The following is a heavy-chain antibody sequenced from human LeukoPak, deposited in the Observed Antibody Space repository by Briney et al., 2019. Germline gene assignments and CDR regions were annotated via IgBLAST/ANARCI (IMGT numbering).Heavy chain of an antibody. D-gene: IGHD6-19*01. Sequence: SETLSLTCSVSGYSISSGTYWGWIRQPPGKGLEWIGSMYHSGNTYYNPSLKSRVTISVDTSKNHFSLKLSSVTAADTAVYYCARDRAVAGTWDYWGQGTLVTVSS. CDR1: GYSISSGTY. V-gene: IGHV4-38-2*02. CDR2: MYHSGNT. CDR3: ARDRAVAGTWDY. J-gene: IGHJ4*02.